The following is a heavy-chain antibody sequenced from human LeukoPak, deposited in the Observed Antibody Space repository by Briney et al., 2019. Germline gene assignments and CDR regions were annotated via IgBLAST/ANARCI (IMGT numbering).Heavy chain of an antibody. D-gene: IGHD3-16*01. Sequence: GGSLRLSCAASGIPFTNFGVRQAPGKGLEGVSYLSSSGSTNCYADSVNGRFNISRDNAKNSMYLQMNSLRVEDTAVYYCARNWVPSDYSYYYGMDVWGQGTTVTVSS. J-gene: IGHJ6*02. CDR2: LSSSGSTN. V-gene: IGHV3-48*03. CDR1: GIPFTN. CDR3: ARNWVPSDYSYYYGMDV.